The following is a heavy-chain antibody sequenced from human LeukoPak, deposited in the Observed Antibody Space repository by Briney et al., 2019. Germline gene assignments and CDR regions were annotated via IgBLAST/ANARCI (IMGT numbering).Heavy chain of an antibody. V-gene: IGHV3-30-3*01. CDR2: ISYDGSNK. J-gene: IGHJ4*02. D-gene: IGHD2-2*02. CDR1: GFTFSSYA. Sequence: GRSLRLSCAASGFTFSSYAMHWVRQAPGKGLEWVAVISYDGSNKYYADSVKGQFTIYKDNSKHTLYLQMTSLRAEDTAVYYCARDRDVVVPAAILDYWGQGTLVTVSS. CDR3: ARDRDVVVPAAILDY.